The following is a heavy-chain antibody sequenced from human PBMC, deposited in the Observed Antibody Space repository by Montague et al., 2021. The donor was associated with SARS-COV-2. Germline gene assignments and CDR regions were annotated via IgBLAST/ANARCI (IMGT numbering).Heavy chain of an antibody. V-gene: IGHV3-7*03. D-gene: IGHD3-10*01. CDR3: AREISGGDFDC. CDR1: GFTFSNYW. Sequence: SLRLSCAASGFTFSNYWMSWVRQAPGKGPEWVANIKKDGREKYYLDSVKGRFTISRDNAKNALFLQVNSLRAEDTAVYYCAREISGGDFDCWGQGTLVTVSS. J-gene: IGHJ4*02. CDR2: IKKDGREK.